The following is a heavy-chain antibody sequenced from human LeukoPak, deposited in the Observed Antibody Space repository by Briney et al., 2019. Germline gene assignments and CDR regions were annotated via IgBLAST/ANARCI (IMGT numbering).Heavy chain of an antibody. CDR3: AREYYGSGSYFYYYGMDV. V-gene: IGHV3-48*01. Sequence: GGSLRLSCAASGFTFSSYSMNWVRQAPGKGLEWVSYISSSSSTIYYADSVKGRFTISRDNAKNSLYLQMNSLRAEDMAVYYCAREYYGSGSYFYYYGMDVWGQGTTVTVSS. CDR2: ISSSSSTI. CDR1: GFTFSSYS. J-gene: IGHJ6*02. D-gene: IGHD3-10*01.